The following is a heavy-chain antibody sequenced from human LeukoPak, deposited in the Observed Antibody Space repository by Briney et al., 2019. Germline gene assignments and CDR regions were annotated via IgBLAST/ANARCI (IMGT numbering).Heavy chain of an antibody. Sequence: GGSLRLSCAASGFTFGSYAMSWVRQAPGKGLEWVSAISGSGGSTYYADSVKGRFTISRDNSKNTLHLQMSSLRAEDTAVYYCAKDMYGDFGGVDYWGQGTLVTVSS. D-gene: IGHD4-17*01. CDR1: GFTFGSYA. J-gene: IGHJ4*02. CDR2: ISGSGGST. V-gene: IGHV3-23*01. CDR3: AKDMYGDFGGVDY.